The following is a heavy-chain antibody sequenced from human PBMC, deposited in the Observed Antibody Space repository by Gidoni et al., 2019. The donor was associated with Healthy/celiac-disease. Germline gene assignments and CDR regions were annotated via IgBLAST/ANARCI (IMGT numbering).Heavy chain of an antibody. J-gene: IGHJ4*02. D-gene: IGHD3-22*01. CDR1: GGTFSSYA. Sequence: QVQLVQSGAEVKKPGSSVTVSCKASGGTFSSYAISWVRQAPGQGLEWMGGIIPIFGTANYAQKFQGRVTITADESTSTAYMELSSLRSEDTAVYYCASPSYYDSSGYYRYYFDYWGQGTLVTVSS. CDR3: ASPSYYDSSGYYRYYFDY. CDR2: IIPIFGTA. V-gene: IGHV1-69*01.